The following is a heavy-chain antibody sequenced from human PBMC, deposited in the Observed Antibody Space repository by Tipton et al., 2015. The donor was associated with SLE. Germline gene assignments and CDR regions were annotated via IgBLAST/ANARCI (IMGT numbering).Heavy chain of an antibody. V-gene: IGHV4-59*01. D-gene: IGHD6-13*01. J-gene: IGHJ4*02. CDR3: ARSAGYGSSWAHFDY. CDR1: GGPFSGCY. CDR2: IYYSGGT. Sequence: TLSLTCVVYGGPFSGCYWSWIRQPPGKGLEWIGYIYYSGGTNYNPSLKSRVTISVDTSKNQFSLKLSSVTAADTAVYYCARSAGYGSSWAHFDYWGQGTLVTVSS.